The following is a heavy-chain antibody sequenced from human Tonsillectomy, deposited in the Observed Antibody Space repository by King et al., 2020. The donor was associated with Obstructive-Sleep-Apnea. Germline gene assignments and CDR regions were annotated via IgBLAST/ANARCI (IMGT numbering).Heavy chain of an antibody. Sequence: VQLGESGGGVGQPGESLRLSFAASGVTFSSYWMAWVRQAPGKGLEWVANIKQDGREEFYVDSVKGRFTIYRDNAKKSLNLQMNSLGAADTGVYYCAREDRDYGDYGFDYWGQGTLVTVSS. V-gene: IGHV3-7*01. CDR1: GVTFSSYW. J-gene: IGHJ4*02. CDR2: IKQDGREE. CDR3: AREDRDYGDYGFDY. D-gene: IGHD4-17*01.